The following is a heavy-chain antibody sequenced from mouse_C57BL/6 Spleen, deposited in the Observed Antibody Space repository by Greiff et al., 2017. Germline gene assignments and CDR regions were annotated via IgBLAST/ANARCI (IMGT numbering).Heavy chain of an antibody. D-gene: IGHD1-1*01. J-gene: IGHJ3*01. CDR3: TRKGITTVPAWFAY. Sequence: QVQLKQPGAELVKPGASVKMSCKASGYTFTSYWITWVKQRPGQGLEWIGDIYPGSGSTNYNEKFKSKATLTVDTSSSTAYMQLSSLTSEDSAVYYCTRKGITTVPAWFAYWGQGTLVTVSA. CDR2: IYPGSGST. V-gene: IGHV1-55*01. CDR1: GYTFTSYW.